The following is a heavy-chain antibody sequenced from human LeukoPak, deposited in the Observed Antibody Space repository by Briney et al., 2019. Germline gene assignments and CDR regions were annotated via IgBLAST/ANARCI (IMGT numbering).Heavy chain of an antibody. D-gene: IGHD4-23*01. CDR3: ASLEDYGGSDDAFDI. V-gene: IGHV4-38-2*02. CDR2: IYHSGSA. Sequence: PSETLSLTCTVSGYSISSGYYWGWIRQPPGKGLEWIGSIYHSGSAYYNPSLKSRVTISVDTSKNQFSLKLSSVTAADTAVYYCASLEDYGGSDDAFDIWGQGTMVTVSS. CDR1: GYSISSGYY. J-gene: IGHJ3*02.